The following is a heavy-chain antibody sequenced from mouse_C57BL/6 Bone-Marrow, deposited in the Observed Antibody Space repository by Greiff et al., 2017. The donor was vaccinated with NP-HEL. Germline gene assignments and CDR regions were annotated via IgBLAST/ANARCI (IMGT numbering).Heavy chain of an antibody. CDR3: ARGGPPYYYAMDY. V-gene: IGHV1-15*01. CDR2: IDPETGGT. D-gene: IGHD3-3*01. J-gene: IGHJ4*01. CDR1: GYTFTDYE. Sequence: QVQLKESGAELVRPGASVTLSCKASGYTFTDYEMHWVKQTPVHGLEWIGAIDPETGGTAYNQKFKGKAILTADKSSSTAYMELRSLTSEDSAVYYCARGGPPYYYAMDYWGQGTSVTVSS.